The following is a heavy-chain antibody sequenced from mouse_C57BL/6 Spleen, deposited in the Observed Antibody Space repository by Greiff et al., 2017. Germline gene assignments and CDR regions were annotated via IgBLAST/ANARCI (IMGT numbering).Heavy chain of an antibody. D-gene: IGHD2-5*01. J-gene: IGHJ2*01. Sequence: VQLQQPGAELVKPGASAKLSCKASGYTFTSYWMHWVKQRPGQGLEWIGMIHPSSGSTNYNEKFKSKATLTVDKSSSTAYMQLSSLTSEDSAVYYCARSIYSKGYYFDYWGQGTTLTVSS. CDR1: GYTFTSYW. V-gene: IGHV1-64*01. CDR3: ARSIYSKGYYFDY. CDR2: IHPSSGST.